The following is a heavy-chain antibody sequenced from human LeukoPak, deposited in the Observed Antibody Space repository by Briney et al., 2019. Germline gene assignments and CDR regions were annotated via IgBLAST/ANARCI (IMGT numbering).Heavy chain of an antibody. CDR3: ARVRIAARPDDAFGI. V-gene: IGHV4-34*01. D-gene: IGHD6-6*01. Sequence: SETLSLTCAVYGGSFSGYYWSWIRQPPGKGLEWIGEINHSGSTNYNPSLKSRVTISVDTSKNQFSLKLSSVTAADTAVYYCARVRIAARPDDAFGIWGQGTMVTVSS. CDR1: GGSFSGYY. CDR2: INHSGST. J-gene: IGHJ3*02.